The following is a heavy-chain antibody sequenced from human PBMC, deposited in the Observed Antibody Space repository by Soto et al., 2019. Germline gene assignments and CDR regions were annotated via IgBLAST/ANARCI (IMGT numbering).Heavy chain of an antibody. V-gene: IGHV3-30-3*01. CDR3: ARDGCVYDDYGPFDY. Sequence: QVQLVESGGGVVQPGRSLRLSCAASGFTFSSYAMHWVRQAPGKGLEWVAVISYDGSNKYYADSVKGRFTISRDNSKNTLYLQMNSLRAEDTAVYYCARDGCVYDDYGPFDYWGQGTLVTVSS. J-gene: IGHJ4*02. CDR1: GFTFSSYA. CDR2: ISYDGSNK. D-gene: IGHD4-17*01.